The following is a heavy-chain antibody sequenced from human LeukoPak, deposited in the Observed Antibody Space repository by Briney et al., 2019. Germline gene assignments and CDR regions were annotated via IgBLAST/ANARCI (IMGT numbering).Heavy chain of an antibody. CDR2: INPNSGGT. D-gene: IGHD5-12*01. CDR1: GYTFTGYY. V-gene: IGHV1-2*06. Sequence: ASVKVSCKASGYTFTGYYMHWVRQAPGQGLDWMGRINPNSGGTNYAQKFQGRVTMTRDTSISTAYMELSRLRSDDTAVYYCARDFDAATIFDYWGQGTLVTVSS. J-gene: IGHJ4*02. CDR3: ARDFDAATIFDY.